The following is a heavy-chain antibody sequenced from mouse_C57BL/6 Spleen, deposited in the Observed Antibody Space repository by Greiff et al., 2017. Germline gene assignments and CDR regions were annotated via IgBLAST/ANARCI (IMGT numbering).Heavy chain of an antibody. V-gene: IGHV1-53*01. CDR1: GYTFTSSW. CDR2: INPSNGGT. J-gene: IGHJ4*01. Sequence: QVQLQQPGTELVKPGASVKLSCKASGYTFTSSWMHWVKQRPGQGLEWIGNINPSNGGTNYNEKFKSKATLTVDKSSSTAYMQLSSLTSEDSAVYYCARGDGYYYAMDYWGQGTSVTVSS. CDR3: ARGDGYYYAMDY. D-gene: IGHD2-3*01.